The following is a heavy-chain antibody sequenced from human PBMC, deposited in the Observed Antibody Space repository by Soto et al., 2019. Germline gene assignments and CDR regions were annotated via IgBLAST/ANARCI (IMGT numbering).Heavy chain of an antibody. V-gene: IGHV1-69*02. CDR3: ASEVVIPWFDP. Sequence: QVQLVQSGAEVKKPGSSVKVSCKASGGTFSSYTISWVRQAPGQGLEWMGRIIPILGIANYAQKFQGRVTITADKSTSTAYMELRSLRSEETAVYCCASEVVIPWFDPWGQGTLVTVSS. J-gene: IGHJ5*02. D-gene: IGHD3-22*01. CDR1: GGTFSSYT. CDR2: IIPILGIA.